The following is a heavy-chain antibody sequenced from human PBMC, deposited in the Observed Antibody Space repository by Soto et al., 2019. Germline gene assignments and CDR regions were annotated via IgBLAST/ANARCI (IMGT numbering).Heavy chain of an antibody. Sequence: ETLSLTCAVYGGSFSGYYWSWIRQPPGKGLEWIGEINHSGSTNYNPSLKSRVTISVDTSKNQFSLKLSSVTAADTAVYYCAGHGDYFSIDYWGQGTLVTVSS. CDR3: AGHGDYFSIDY. CDR1: GGSFSGYY. CDR2: INHSGST. V-gene: IGHV4-34*01. J-gene: IGHJ4*02. D-gene: IGHD4-17*01.